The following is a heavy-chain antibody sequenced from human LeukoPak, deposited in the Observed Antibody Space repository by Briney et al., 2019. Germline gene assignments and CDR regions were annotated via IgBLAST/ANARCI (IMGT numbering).Heavy chain of an antibody. CDR3: AKSGGYGLIDY. CDR2: IYSSGST. V-gene: IGHV4-39*01. D-gene: IGHD1-26*01. J-gene: IGHJ4*02. CDR1: GGSISSSSYY. Sequence: SETLSLTCTVSGGSISSSSYYWGWIRQPPGKGLEWIGNIYSSGSTYYNASLQSRVTISIDTSKNQFSLRLNSVTAADTAMYYCAKSGGYGLIDYWGQGTRVTISS.